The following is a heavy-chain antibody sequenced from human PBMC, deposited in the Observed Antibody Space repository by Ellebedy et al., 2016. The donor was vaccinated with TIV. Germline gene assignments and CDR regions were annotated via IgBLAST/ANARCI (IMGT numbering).Heavy chain of an antibody. CDR1: GFTFSSYA. V-gene: IGHV3-30*01. D-gene: IGHD4-17*01. CDR3: TVWVGGMDV. CDR2: ISHDGSNE. Sequence: PGGSLRLSCAASGFTFSSYAMHWVRQAPGKGLAWVAAISHDGSNEHYADSVKGRFTISRDSSKNTLYLQMNSLRPEDTAVYYTTVWVGGMDVWGQGTTVTVSS. J-gene: IGHJ6*02.